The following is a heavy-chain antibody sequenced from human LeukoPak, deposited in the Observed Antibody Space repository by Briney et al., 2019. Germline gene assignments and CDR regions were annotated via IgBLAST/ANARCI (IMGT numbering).Heavy chain of an antibody. Sequence: ASVKVSCKASGYTFTGYYMHWVRQAPGQGLEWMGWINPNSGGTNYAQKFQGRVTMTRDTSISTAYMELSSLRSEDTAVYYCARESLAYCSSTSCPSGYFDYWGQGTLVTVSS. CDR1: GYTFTGYY. J-gene: IGHJ4*02. CDR3: ARESLAYCSSTSCPSGYFDY. CDR2: INPNSGGT. V-gene: IGHV1-2*02. D-gene: IGHD2-2*01.